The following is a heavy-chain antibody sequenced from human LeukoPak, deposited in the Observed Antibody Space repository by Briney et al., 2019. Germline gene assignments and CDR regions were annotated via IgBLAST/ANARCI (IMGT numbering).Heavy chain of an antibody. CDR2: VNQDGSGK. V-gene: IGHV3-7*01. CDR1: GFTFTNYW. CDR3: ARGLDY. Sequence: EGSLRLSCAASGFTFTNYWMDWVRQAPGKGLEWVANVNQDGSGKYYVDSVKGRFTISRDNAKNSLSLQMDSLRAEDTALYYCARGLDYWGQGTLVTVSS. J-gene: IGHJ4*02.